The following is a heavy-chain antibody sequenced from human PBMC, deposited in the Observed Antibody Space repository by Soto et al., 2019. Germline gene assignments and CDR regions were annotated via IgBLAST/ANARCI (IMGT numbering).Heavy chain of an antibody. CDR1: GDTFKNCV. CDR2: IIPLFGTT. J-gene: IGHJ6*04. V-gene: IGHV1-69*01. CDR3: AAELGFGKLSVV. Sequence: QVQVVQSGVEVRRPGSSVKVSCKASGDTFKNCVISWVRQAPGQGLEWMGGIIPLFGTTDFAQRFQGRLTITTDESTTTAYMXXXXLRSEDTATYYCAAELGFGKLSVVWGXXXTXIVSS. D-gene: IGHD3-10*01.